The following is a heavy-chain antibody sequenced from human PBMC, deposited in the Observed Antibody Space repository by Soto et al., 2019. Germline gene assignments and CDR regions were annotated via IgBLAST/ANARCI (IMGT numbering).Heavy chain of an antibody. CDR1: GFTFRNYG. CDR3: ARDQLYYNDISGRPLNAFDV. Sequence: SLRLSCAASGFTFRNYGMNWVRQAPGKGLEWVSYIGIGSSTKYYADSVKGRFTISIDNAKNSLYLQMNSLRAEDTAVYYCARDQLYYNDISGRPLNAFDVWGQGTMVTVSS. J-gene: IGHJ3*01. CDR2: IGIGSSTK. D-gene: IGHD3-22*01. V-gene: IGHV3-48*01.